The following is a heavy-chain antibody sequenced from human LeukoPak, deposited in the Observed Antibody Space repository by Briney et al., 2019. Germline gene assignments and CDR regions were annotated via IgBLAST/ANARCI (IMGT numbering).Heavy chain of an antibody. D-gene: IGHD6-19*01. Sequence: SETLSLTCDVSGGSISNTNWWSWVRQPPGQGLEWIGEVSLAGQTNYSPSLKSRVTLSVDKSKNQFSLKLSSVTAADTAVYYCARRTGYSSGCPDYWGQGTLVTVSS. CDR3: ARRTGYSSGCPDY. CDR2: VSLAGQT. V-gene: IGHV4-4*02. J-gene: IGHJ4*02. CDR1: GGSISNTNW.